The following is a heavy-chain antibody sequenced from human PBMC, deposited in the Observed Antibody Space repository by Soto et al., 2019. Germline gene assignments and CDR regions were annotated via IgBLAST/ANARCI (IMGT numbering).Heavy chain of an antibody. CDR3: ATEPGYQQNWFDP. CDR1: GYTFTRYY. D-gene: IGHD2-2*01. CDR2: INPSGGST. V-gene: IGHV1-46*01. J-gene: IGHJ5*02. Sequence: GASVKVSCKASGYTFTRYYMHWVRQTPGQGLEWMGIINPSGGSTSYAQKFQGRVTMTRDTSTSTVYMELSSLRSEDTTVYYCATEPGYQQNWFDPWGQGTLVTVSS.